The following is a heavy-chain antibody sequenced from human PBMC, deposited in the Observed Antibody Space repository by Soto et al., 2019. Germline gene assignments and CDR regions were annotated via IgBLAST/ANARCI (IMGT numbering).Heavy chain of an antibody. CDR2: LSHDGRNE. J-gene: IGHJ4*02. V-gene: IGHV3-30*18. D-gene: IGHD2-2*01. CDR1: GFIFSDYG. Sequence: QVQLVESGGGVVQPGRSLRLSCAVSGFIFSDYGMHWVRQAPGKGLEWVALLSHDGRNEYYVDSVKGRFTISRDNSKNTLYLQMNNFRPEDTALFYCAKVGESGYCSSSSCYAADYWGQGTLITGSS. CDR3: AKVGESGYCSSSSCYAADY.